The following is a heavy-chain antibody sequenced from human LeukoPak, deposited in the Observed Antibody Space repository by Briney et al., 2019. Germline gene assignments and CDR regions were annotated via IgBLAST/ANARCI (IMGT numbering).Heavy chain of an antibody. V-gene: IGHV4-4*02. CDR3: AITTSWLPDAFDI. Sequence: SETLSLTCAVSGVSISSNLWWTWVRQPPGKGLEWIAEIHHSGSINYNPSLKSRVTISVDKAKNQFSLNLNSVTAADTAVYYCAITTSWLPDAFDIWGQGTMVTVSS. CDR1: GVSISSNLW. D-gene: IGHD2-2*01. CDR2: IHHSGSI. J-gene: IGHJ3*02.